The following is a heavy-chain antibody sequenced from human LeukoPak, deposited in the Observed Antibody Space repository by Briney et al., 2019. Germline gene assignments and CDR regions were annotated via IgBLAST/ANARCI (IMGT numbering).Heavy chain of an antibody. J-gene: IGHJ3*02. Sequence: PGGSLRLSCAASGFTFSSYTMSWVRQAPGKGLEWVSVIYSGGSTYYADSVKGRFTISRDNSKNTLYLQMNSLRAEDTAVYYCARQGVPAAGTLDIWGQGTMVTVSS. D-gene: IGHD6-13*01. V-gene: IGHV3-66*04. CDR2: IYSGGST. CDR3: ARQGVPAAGTLDI. CDR1: GFTFSSYT.